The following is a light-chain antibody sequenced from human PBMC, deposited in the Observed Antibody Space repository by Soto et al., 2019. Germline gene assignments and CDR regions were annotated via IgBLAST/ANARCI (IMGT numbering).Light chain of an antibody. CDR2: DVT. J-gene: IGLJ2*01. Sequence: QSALTQPASVSGSPGQSITISCIGTSIDVGGYNYVSWYQQRPGKAPKLMIYDVTNRPSGVSNRFSGSKSGNTASLTISGLQAEDEADYYCSSYRSSSAPVVFGGGTKVTVL. CDR1: SIDVGGYNY. V-gene: IGLV2-14*01. CDR3: SSYRSSSAPVV.